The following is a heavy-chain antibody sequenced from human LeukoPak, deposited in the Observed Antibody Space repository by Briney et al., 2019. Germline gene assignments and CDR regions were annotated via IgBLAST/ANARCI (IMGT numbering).Heavy chain of an antibody. CDR3: AKDRAGYSSGFIDY. CDR2: IYSDNT. D-gene: IGHD6-19*01. J-gene: IGHJ4*02. V-gene: IGHV3-53*05. Sequence: GGSLRLSCTVSGFTVSSNSMSWVRQAPGKGLEWVSFIYSDNTHYSDSVKGRFTISRDNSKNTLYLQMNSLRAEDMALYYCAKDRAGYSSGFIDYWGQGTLVTVSS. CDR1: GFTVSSNS.